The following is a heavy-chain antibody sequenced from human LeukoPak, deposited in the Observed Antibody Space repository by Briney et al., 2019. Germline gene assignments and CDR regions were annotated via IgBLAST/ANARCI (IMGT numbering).Heavy chain of an antibody. CDR3: AKDLLVTTAHYFDY. CDR1: GFTFSSYG. J-gene: IGHJ4*02. D-gene: IGHD4-17*01. CDR2: IWYDGSNK. V-gene: IGHV3-33*06. Sequence: GRSLRLSCAASGFTFSSYGMHWVRQAPGKGLEWVAVIWYDGSNKYYADSVKGRFTISRDNSKNTLYLQMNSLRAEDTAVYYCAKDLLVTTAHYFDYWGQGTLVTVSS.